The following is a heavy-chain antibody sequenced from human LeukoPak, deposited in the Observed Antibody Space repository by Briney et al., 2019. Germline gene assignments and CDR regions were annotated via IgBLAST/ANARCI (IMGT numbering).Heavy chain of an antibody. Sequence: ASVKVSCKASGYTFTGYYIHWVRQAPGQGLEWMGWINPKSGGTNYAEKFRGRVTMTRDTSISTAYMEVVRLRSDDTAVYYCARSPHILTGEKFEYWGQGTRVTVSS. CDR2: INPKSGGT. CDR1: GYTFTGYY. V-gene: IGHV1-2*02. J-gene: IGHJ4*02. D-gene: IGHD3-9*01. CDR3: ARSPHILTGEKFEY.